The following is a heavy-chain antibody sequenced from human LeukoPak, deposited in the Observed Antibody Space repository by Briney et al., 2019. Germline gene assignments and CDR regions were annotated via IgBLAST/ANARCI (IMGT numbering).Heavy chain of an antibody. J-gene: IGHJ4*02. Sequence: SETLSLTCSVSYGSIGSYYWSWIRQPPGKGLEWIGYIYYSGSTNYNSSLKSRVTISVDTSKNHFSLKLTSVTAADTAVYYCARGGNSGYDVGTFDHWGQGTLVTVSS. CDR3: ARGGNSGYDVGTFDH. D-gene: IGHD5-12*01. CDR1: YGSIGSYY. V-gene: IGHV4-59*01. CDR2: IYYSGST.